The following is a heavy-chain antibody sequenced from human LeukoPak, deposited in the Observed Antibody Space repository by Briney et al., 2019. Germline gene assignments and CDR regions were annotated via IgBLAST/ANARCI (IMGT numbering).Heavy chain of an antibody. Sequence: PSETLSLTCTVSGVSIGSSIYYWAWIRQPPGKGLEWLGSVHYTGKDWHSPSLKSRLTISVDPSRNQFSLDLSSVTAADTAVYYCARESRDVETEGFDYWGQGTLVTVCS. D-gene: IGHD5-24*01. J-gene: IGHJ4*02. CDR2: VHYTGKD. CDR3: ARESRDVETEGFDY. CDR1: GVSIGSSIYY. V-gene: IGHV4-39*07.